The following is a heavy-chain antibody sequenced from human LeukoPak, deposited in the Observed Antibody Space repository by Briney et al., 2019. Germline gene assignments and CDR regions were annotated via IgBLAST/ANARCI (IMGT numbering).Heavy chain of an antibody. D-gene: IGHD6-25*01. CDR3: AKCYSGGWYFDY. V-gene: IGHV3-74*01. J-gene: IGHJ4*02. CDR1: GFTFSSYW. CDR2: INSDGSST. Sequence: GGSLRLSCAASGFTFSSYWMHWVRQAPGKGLVWVSRINSDGSSTTYADSVRGRFTISRDTAKNTLYLQMNSLRAEDTAVYYCAKCYSGGWYFDYWGQGTLVTDSS.